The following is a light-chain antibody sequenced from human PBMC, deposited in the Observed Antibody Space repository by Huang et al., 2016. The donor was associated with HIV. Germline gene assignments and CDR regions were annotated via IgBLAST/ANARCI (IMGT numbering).Light chain of an antibody. Sequence: TRAVSPGERVTRSCRASQSLSSQLAWYQQKRGQAPRLLIYGVSTRATDIPARFSGSGSGTDFTLTINSLQSEDFATYYCQQYNDWPLTFGQGTEVEIK. J-gene: IGKJ1*01. CDR1: QSLSSQ. CDR3: QQYNDWPLT. CDR2: GVS. V-gene: IGKV3-15*01.